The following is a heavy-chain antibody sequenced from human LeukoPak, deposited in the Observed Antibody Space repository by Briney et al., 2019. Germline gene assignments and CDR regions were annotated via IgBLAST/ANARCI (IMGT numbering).Heavy chain of an antibody. CDR2: INSDGSST. Sequence: GGSLRLSCAASGFTFSSYWMHWVRQAPGKGLVWVSRINSDGSSTSYADSVKGRFTISRDNAKNTLYLQMNSLRAEDTAMYYCARDSVAHYDAFDIWGQGTMVTVSS. J-gene: IGHJ3*02. CDR1: GFTFSSYW. CDR3: ARDSVAHYDAFDI. V-gene: IGHV3-74*01. D-gene: IGHD6-19*01.